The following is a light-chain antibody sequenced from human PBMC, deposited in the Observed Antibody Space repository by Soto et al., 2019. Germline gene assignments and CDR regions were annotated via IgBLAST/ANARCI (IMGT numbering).Light chain of an antibody. Sequence: IHMTQSPSSLSASVGDRVTITCRASQRITTYLNWYQQKPGKAPKLLISTAATLQGGVPSRFSCSGSEISCTRTSTSIQSADFATYFWHQSYSTPYTCGQGTKLEIK. CDR3: HQSYSTPYT. V-gene: IGKV1-39*01. CDR1: QRITTY. CDR2: TAA. J-gene: IGKJ2*01.